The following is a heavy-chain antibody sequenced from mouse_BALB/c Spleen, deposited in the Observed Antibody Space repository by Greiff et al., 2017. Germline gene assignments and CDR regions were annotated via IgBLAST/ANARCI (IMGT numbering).Heavy chain of an antibody. Sequence: QVQLKESGAELMKPGASVKISCKATGYTFSSYWIEWVKQRPGHGLEWIGEILPGSGSTNYNEKFKGKATFTADTSSNTAYMQLSSLTSEDSAVYYCARWDGQFAYWGQGTLVTVSA. D-gene: IGHD2-3*01. CDR2: ILPGSGST. CDR3: ARWDGQFAY. J-gene: IGHJ3*01. V-gene: IGHV1-9*01. CDR1: GYTFSSYW.